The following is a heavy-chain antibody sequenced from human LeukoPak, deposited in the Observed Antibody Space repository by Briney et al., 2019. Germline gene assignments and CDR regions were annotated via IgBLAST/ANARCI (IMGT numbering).Heavy chain of an antibody. D-gene: IGHD1-14*01. Sequence: GGSLRLSCAASGFTFSSYGMHWVRQAPGKGLEWVAVIWYDGSNKYYADSVKGRFTISRDNSKNTLYPQMNSLRAEDTAVYYCARETPDRHYFDYWGQGTLVTVSS. J-gene: IGHJ4*02. CDR3: ARETPDRHYFDY. V-gene: IGHV3-33*01. CDR1: GFTFSSYG. CDR2: IWYDGSNK.